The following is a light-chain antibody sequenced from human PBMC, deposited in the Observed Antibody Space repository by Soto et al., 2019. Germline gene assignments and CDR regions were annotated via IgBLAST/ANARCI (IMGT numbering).Light chain of an antibody. CDR3: QQYNSYSWT. J-gene: IGKJ1*01. Sequence: DIQMTQSPSTLSASVGDRVTISCRSSQSISSWLAWYQQKPGKAPKLLIYDASSLESGVPSRFSGSGSGTEFTLTISSLKPDDFATYYCQQYNSYSWTFGQGTKGEIK. CDR2: DAS. V-gene: IGKV1-5*01. CDR1: QSISSW.